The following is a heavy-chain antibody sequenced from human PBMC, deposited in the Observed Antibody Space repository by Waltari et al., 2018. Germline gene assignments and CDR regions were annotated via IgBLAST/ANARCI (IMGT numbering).Heavy chain of an antibody. CDR1: GGTFSSYA. J-gene: IGHJ6*02. D-gene: IGHD5-18*01. V-gene: IGHV1-69*05. Sequence: QVQLVQSGAEVKKPGSSVKVSCKASGGTFSSYAISWVRQAPGQGLEWMGGIIPIFGTATYAQKFQGRVTITTDESTSTAYMELSSLRSEDTAVYYCAMPIRGYSYGYLYYGMDVWGQGTTVTVSS. CDR2: IIPIFGTA. CDR3: AMPIRGYSYGYLYYGMDV.